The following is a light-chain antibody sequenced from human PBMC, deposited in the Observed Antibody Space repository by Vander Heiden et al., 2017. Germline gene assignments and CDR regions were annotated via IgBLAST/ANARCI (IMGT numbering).Light chain of an antibody. CDR3: SSYAGSNNLV. J-gene: IGLJ2*01. CDR2: EVS. V-gene: IGLV2-8*01. Sequence: QSALTQPPPASGSPGQSVTISCTGTSSDVGGYNYVSWYQQHPGKPPKLMIYEVSQRPAGVPDRFSGSKSGNTASLTVSGLQAEDEADYYCSSYAGSNNLVFGGGTKLTVL. CDR1: SSDVGGYNY.